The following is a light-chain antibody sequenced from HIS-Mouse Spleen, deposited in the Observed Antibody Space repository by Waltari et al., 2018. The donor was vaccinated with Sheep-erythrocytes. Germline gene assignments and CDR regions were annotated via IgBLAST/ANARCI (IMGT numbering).Light chain of an antibody. CDR2: GKN. J-gene: IGLJ2*01. CDR1: SLRSYY. V-gene: IGLV3-19*01. Sequence: SYELTQPPSVSVSPGQTASITCQGDSLRSYYASWFQQKPGQAPVLVIYGKNNRPSGIPDRFSGSSSGNTASLTITGAQAEDEADFYCNSRDSSGNHLGVVFGGGTKLTVL. CDR3: NSRDSSGNHLGVV.